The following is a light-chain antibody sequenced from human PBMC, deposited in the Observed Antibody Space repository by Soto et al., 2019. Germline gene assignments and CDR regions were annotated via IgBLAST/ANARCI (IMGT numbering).Light chain of an antibody. CDR3: QQYGSSLLS. J-gene: IGKJ3*01. Sequence: EIVLTQSPGTLSLSPGERATLSCRASQSVSSTFLAWYQQKPGQAPRLLIYAASSRATGIPDRFSGSGSGTDFTLTISRLEPEDFAVYYCQQYGSSLLSFGPGTKVDIK. CDR2: AAS. CDR1: QSVSSTF. V-gene: IGKV3-20*01.